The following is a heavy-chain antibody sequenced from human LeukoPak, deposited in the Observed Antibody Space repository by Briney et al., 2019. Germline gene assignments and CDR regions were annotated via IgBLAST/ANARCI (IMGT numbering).Heavy chain of an antibody. CDR3: ARAAYSSSSGVAFDY. CDR1: GFTFSSYS. CDR2: ISSSSSYI. Sequence: GGSLRLSCAASGFTFSSYSMNWVRQAPGKGLEWVSSISSSSSYIYYADSVKGRLTISRDNAKNSLYLQMNSLRAEDTAVYYCARAAYSSSSGVAFDYWGQGTLVTVSS. V-gene: IGHV3-21*01. J-gene: IGHJ4*02. D-gene: IGHD6-6*01.